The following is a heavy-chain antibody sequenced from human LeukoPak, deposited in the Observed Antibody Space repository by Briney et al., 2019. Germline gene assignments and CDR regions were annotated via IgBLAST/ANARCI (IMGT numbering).Heavy chain of an antibody. D-gene: IGHD1-26*01. CDR1: GDSVSSKSVA. Sequence: SQTLSLTCAISGDSVSSKSVAWNWIRQSPSRGLEWLGRTYYRSKWSNDYAVSMRSRLSVNPDTPKNQFYLRLSSVTPEDTAVYFCARSVAADFDFWGQGILVTVSS. V-gene: IGHV6-1*01. CDR3: ARSVAADFDF. J-gene: IGHJ4*02. CDR2: TYYRSKWSN.